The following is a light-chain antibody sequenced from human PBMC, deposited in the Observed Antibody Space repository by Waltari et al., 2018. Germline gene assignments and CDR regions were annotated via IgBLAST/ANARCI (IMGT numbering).Light chain of an antibody. V-gene: IGKV1-39*01. Sequence: DIQLIQSPSSLSASVGDRVTITCRASQTMSTYLNWYQHKPGKAPELLVYAASTLQSGVPSRFSGSGSGTDFTLTITGLLPEDFATYYCQQTYIMPLSFGGGTKLEIK. CDR2: AAS. CDR1: QTMSTY. J-gene: IGKJ4*01. CDR3: QQTYIMPLS.